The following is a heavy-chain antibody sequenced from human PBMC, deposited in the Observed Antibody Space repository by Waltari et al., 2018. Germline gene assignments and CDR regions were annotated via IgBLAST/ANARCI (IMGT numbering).Heavy chain of an antibody. CDR1: VFTFSSCE. CDR2: FSSSGSTI. CDR3: ARDSYDSGSFGGMDV. V-gene: IGHV3-48*03. Sequence: EVQLVESGGGWVQPGGSVRLSCAASVFTFSSCESNGVRRAPGRGLEWVSYFSSSGSTIYYADSVKGRFTISRDNAKNSLYLQMNSLRAEDTAVYYCARDSYDSGSFGGMDVWGQGTTVTVSS. J-gene: IGHJ6*02. D-gene: IGHD1-26*01.